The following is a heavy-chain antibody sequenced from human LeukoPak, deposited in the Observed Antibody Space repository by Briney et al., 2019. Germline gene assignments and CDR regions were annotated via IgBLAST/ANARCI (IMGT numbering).Heavy chain of an antibody. D-gene: IGHD3-16*02. CDR3: AKGRYYVWGSYQDYYYMDV. J-gene: IGHJ6*03. V-gene: IGHV3-23*01. CDR1: GFTFSSYG. Sequence: GGSLRLSCAASGFTFSSYGMSWVRQAPGKGLEWVSAISGSGGSTYYADSVKGRFTISRDNSKNTLYLQIDSLRAEDTAVYYCAKGRYYVWGSYQDYYYMDVWGKGTTVTISS. CDR2: ISGSGGST.